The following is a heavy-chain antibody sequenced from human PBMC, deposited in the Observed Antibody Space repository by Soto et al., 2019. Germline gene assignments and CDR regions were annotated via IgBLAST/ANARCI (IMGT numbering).Heavy chain of an antibody. CDR1: GFTFSNYG. Sequence: QVQLVESGGGVVQPGRSLRLSCAASGFTFSNYGVHWVRQAPGKGLEWVAVVWYDGSNKSYADSVKGRFTISRDNSKNTLSLQMNSLRAEDTALYYCAIFTPVAFDIWGQGTMVTVSS. CDR3: AIFTPVAFDI. CDR2: VWYDGSNK. D-gene: IGHD3-9*01. J-gene: IGHJ3*02. V-gene: IGHV3-33*01.